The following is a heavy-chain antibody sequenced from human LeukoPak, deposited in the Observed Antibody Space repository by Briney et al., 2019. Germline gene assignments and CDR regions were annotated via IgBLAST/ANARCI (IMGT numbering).Heavy chain of an antibody. CDR1: GYTFTGYY. D-gene: IGHD3-10*01. CDR3: ARGVFGRFDP. V-gene: IGHV1-69*13. CDR2: IIPIFGTA. Sequence: GASVKVSCKASGYTFTGYYMHWVRQAPGQGLEWMGGIIPIFGTANYAQKFQGRVTITADESTSTAYMELSSLRSEDTAVYYCARGVFGRFDPWGQGTLVTVSS. J-gene: IGHJ5*02.